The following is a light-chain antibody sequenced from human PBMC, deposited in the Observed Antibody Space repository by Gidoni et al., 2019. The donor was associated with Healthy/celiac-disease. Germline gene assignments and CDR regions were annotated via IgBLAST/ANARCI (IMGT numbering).Light chain of an antibody. J-gene: IGKJ3*01. V-gene: IGKV1-8*01. Sequence: AIRMTQSPSSLSASTGDRVTITCRASQGISSYLAWYQQKPGKAPKLLIYAASTLQSGVPSRFSGSGSGTDFTLTISCLQSEDFATYYCQQYYSYPFTFGPXTNVDIK. CDR1: QGISSY. CDR3: QQYYSYPFT. CDR2: AAS.